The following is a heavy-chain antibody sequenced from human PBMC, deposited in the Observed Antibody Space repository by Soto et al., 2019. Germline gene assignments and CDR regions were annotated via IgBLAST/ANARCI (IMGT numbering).Heavy chain of an antibody. CDR3: AIQRSLRGNGKYDQ. CDR2: INWNGGST. CDR1: GFTFDEYG. Sequence: EVQLVESGGGVVRPGGSLRLSCAASGFTFDEYGLSWVRQAPGKGLEWVSGINWNGGSTSYADSVKGRFTISRDNAKNSLYLQMNSLRAEDTALYYCAIQRSLRGNGKYDQWGQGTLVSVSS. V-gene: IGHV3-20*04. J-gene: IGHJ4*02. D-gene: IGHD1-1*01.